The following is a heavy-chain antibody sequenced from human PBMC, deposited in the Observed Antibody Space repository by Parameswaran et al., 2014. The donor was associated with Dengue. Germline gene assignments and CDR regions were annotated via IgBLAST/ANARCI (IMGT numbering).Heavy chain of an antibody. CDR2: ISSSSYI. J-gene: IGHJ6*02. V-gene: IGHV3-69-1*01. D-gene: IGHD3-22*01. CDR3: ARDSNYYDSSGTKGLNYGMDV. Sequence: VRQAPGKGLEWVSSISSSSYIYYADSVKGRFTISRDNAKNSLYLQMNSLRAEDTAVYYCARDSNYYDSSGTKGLNYGMDVWGQGTTVTVSS.